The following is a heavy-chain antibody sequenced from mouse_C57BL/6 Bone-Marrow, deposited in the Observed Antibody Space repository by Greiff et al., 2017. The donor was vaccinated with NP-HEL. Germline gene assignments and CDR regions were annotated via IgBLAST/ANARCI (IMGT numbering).Heavy chain of an antibody. Sequence: QVQLKQSGAELVKPGASVKMSCKASGYTFTTYPIEWMKQNHGKSLEWIGNFHPYNDDTKYNEKFKGKATLTVEKASSRVYLELSRTTSDDSAVYYCARGDWANYFDYWGQGTTLTVSS. V-gene: IGHV1-47*01. D-gene: IGHD4-1*01. CDR1: GYTFTTYP. CDR3: ARGDWANYFDY. CDR2: FHPYNDDT. J-gene: IGHJ2*01.